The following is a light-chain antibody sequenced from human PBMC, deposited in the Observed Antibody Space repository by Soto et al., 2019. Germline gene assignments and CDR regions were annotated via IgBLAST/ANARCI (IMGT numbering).Light chain of an antibody. CDR2: EVS. V-gene: IGLV2-8*01. Sequence: QSALTQPPSASGSPGQSVTISCTGTSSDVGGYNYVSWYQQHPGKAPKLMIYEVSKRPSGVPDRFSGSKSGNTASLTVSGIQAEDEADYYCSSYGGSNDYVFGTGTKLTVL. J-gene: IGLJ1*01. CDR1: SSDVGGYNY. CDR3: SSYGGSNDYV.